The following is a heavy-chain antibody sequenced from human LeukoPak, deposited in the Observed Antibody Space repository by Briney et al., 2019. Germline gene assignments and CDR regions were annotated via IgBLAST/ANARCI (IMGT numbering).Heavy chain of an antibody. V-gene: IGHV4-4*09. CDR3: ARHSEGRWYFDL. Sequence: PSETLSLTCTVSGGSISSYYWGWIRQPPGKGLEWIGYIYTSGSTNYNPSLKSRVTISVDTSKNQFSLKLSSVTAADTAVYYCARHSEGRWYFDLWGRGTLVTVSS. CDR2: IYTSGST. J-gene: IGHJ2*01. CDR1: GGSISSYY.